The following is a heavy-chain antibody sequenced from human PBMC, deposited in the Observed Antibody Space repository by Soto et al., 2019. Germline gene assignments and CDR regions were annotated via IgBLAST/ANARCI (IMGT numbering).Heavy chain of an antibody. CDR3: GSRTTVFGLLIPPCDP. CDR1: GGSVNGYP. Sequence: PSETLSLTCAVYGGSVNGYPWICSRQLSGKGLEWIGDIYHTGGIHYNPSLKSRVTMSVDTSKNHFSLSLSSVTAAVPAISDGGSRTTVFGLLIPPCDPWGQGTQVTVSS. CDR2: IYHTGGI. J-gene: IGHJ5*02. V-gene: IGHV4-34*01. D-gene: IGHD3-3*01.